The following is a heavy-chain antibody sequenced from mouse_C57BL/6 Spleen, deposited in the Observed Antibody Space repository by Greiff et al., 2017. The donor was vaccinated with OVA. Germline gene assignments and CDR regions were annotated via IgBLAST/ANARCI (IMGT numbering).Heavy chain of an antibody. D-gene: IGHD2-5*01. CDR2: IDPSDSYT. CDR1: GYTFTSYW. V-gene: IGHV1-69*01. CDR3: ARSPYSNYAWFAY. J-gene: IGHJ3*01. Sequence: VQLQQPGAELVMPGASVKLSCKASGYTFTSYWMHWVKQRPGQGLEWIGEIDPSDSYTNYNQKFKGKSTLTVDKSSSTAYMQLSSLTSEDSAVYYCARSPYSNYAWFAYWGQGTLVTGAA.